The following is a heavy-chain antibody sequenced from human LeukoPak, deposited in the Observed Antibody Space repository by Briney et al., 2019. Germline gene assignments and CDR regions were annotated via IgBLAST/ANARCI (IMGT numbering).Heavy chain of an antibody. J-gene: IGHJ4*02. Sequence: GGSLRLSCAASGFTVSSDYMSWVRQAPGKGLEWVSVIYSGGSTYYADSVKGRFTISRDNSKNTLYLQMNSLRAEDTAVYYCAREGAIAAVDYWGQGTLVTVSS. CDR2: IYSGGST. D-gene: IGHD6-13*01. V-gene: IGHV3-66*01. CDR3: AREGAIAAVDY. CDR1: GFTVSSDY.